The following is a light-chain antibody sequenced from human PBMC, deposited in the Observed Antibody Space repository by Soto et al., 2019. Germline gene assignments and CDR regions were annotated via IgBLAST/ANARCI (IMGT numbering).Light chain of an antibody. Sequence: DIQMTQSPSTLSASIGDRVTITCRASQSISAWLAWYQQIPGKAPKLLISKTSNLENGVPSRFSGSGSGTEFTLTISNLQPVDFAIYYCQQYNSFPGTFGQGTKVE. CDR2: KTS. V-gene: IGKV1-5*03. CDR3: QQYNSFPGT. J-gene: IGKJ1*01. CDR1: QSISAW.